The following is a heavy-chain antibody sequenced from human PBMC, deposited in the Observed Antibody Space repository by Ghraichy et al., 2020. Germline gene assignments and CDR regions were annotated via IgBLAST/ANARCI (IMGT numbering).Heavy chain of an antibody. Sequence: SQTLSLTCTVSGGSISSYYWSWIRQPPGKGLEWIGDIHTSGSINYNSSLKSRVTISVDKSKNQFSLKLGFVTAADTAVYYCAGGIDRRYFQNWGQGNLVTVSS. V-gene: IGHV4-4*09. D-gene: IGHD3-16*01. CDR2: IHTSGSI. CDR1: GGSISSYY. J-gene: IGHJ1*01. CDR3: AGGIDRRYFQN.